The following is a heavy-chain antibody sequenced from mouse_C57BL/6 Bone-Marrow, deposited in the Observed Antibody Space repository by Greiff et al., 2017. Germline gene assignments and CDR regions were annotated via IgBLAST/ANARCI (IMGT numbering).Heavy chain of an antibody. Sequence: EVKLVESGGGLVQPGGSMKLSCVASGFTFSNYWMNWVRQSPEKGLEWVAQIRLKSDNYATHYAESVKGRFTISRDDSKGSVYLQMNDLRAEDTGIYYCTGRAWFAYWGQGTLVTVSA. CDR3: TGRAWFAY. CDR2: IRLKSDNYAT. V-gene: IGHV6-3*01. CDR1: GFTFSNYW. J-gene: IGHJ3*01.